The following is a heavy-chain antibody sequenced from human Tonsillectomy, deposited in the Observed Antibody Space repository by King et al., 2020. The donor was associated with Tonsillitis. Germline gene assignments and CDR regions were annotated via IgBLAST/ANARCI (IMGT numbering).Heavy chain of an antibody. D-gene: IGHD6-13*01. Sequence: VQLVQSRAEVKKPGESLRISCKGSGYSFTSYWISWVRQMPGKGLEWMGRIDPSDSYTNYSPSFQGHVTLAADKSISTAYLQWTSLKASDPAMYYCARETIAAAHDYWGQGTLVTVSS. CDR3: ARETIAAAHDY. V-gene: IGHV5-10-1*03. CDR2: IDPSDSYT. CDR1: GYSFTSYW. J-gene: IGHJ4*02.